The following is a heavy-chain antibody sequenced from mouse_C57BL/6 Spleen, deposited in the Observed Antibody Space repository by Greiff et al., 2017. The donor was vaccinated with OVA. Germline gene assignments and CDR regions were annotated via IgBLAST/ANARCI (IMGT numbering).Heavy chain of an antibody. CDR3: ARGFTTVVVPDCFDY. D-gene: IGHD1-1*01. Sequence: VQLQQSGPVLVKPGASVKMSCKASGYTFTDYYMNWVKQSHGKSLEWIGVINPYNGGSSYNQKFKGKATLTVDKSSSTAYMELNSLTSEDSAVYYCARGFTTVVVPDCFDYWGQGTTLTVSS. CDR2: INPYNGGS. CDR1: GYTFTDYY. V-gene: IGHV1-19*01. J-gene: IGHJ2*01.